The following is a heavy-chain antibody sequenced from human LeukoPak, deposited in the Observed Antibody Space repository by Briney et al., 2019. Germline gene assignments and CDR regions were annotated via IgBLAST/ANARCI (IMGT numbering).Heavy chain of an antibody. CDR3: ARDVSGSCLFDY. D-gene: IGHD1-26*01. V-gene: IGHV3-30*02. CDR2: IRYDGSNK. Sequence: GGSLRLSCAASGFTFSSYGMHWVRQAPGKGLEWVAFIRYDGSNKYYADSVKGRFTISRDNSKNTLYLQMNSLRAEDTAVYYCARDVSGSCLFDYWGQGTLVTVSS. J-gene: IGHJ4*02. CDR1: GFTFSSYG.